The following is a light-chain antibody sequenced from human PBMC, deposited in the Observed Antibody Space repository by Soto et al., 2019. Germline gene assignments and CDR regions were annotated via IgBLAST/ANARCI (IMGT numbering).Light chain of an antibody. CDR3: QQYYSTPT. J-gene: IGKJ3*01. V-gene: IGKV4-1*01. CDR1: QSVLYSSNNKNY. Sequence: DIVMTQSPDSLAVSLGERATINCKSSQSVLYSSNNKNYLAWYQQKPGQPPKLLIYWASTRESRVPDRFSGSGSGTDFTLTISSLQAEDVAVYYCQQYYSTPTFGPGTKVDTK. CDR2: WAS.